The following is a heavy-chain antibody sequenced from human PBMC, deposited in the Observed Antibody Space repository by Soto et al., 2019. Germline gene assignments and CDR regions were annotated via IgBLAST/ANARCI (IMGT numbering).Heavy chain of an antibody. CDR1: GYSISSSNW. Sequence: SETLSLTCAVSGYSISSSNWWGWIRQPPGKGLEWIGYIYYSGSTYYNPSLKSRVTMSVDTSKNQFSLKLSSVTAVDTAVYYCARTRSCDHVIPWGQGTLVTVSS. V-gene: IGHV4-28*01. CDR2: IYYSGST. D-gene: IGHD2-21*01. J-gene: IGHJ5*02. CDR3: ARTRSCDHVIP.